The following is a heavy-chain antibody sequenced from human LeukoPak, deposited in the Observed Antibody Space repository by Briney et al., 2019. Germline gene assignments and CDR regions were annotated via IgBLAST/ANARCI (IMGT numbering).Heavy chain of an antibody. CDR1: GFTFSSYG. V-gene: IGHV3-30*02. J-gene: IGHJ4*02. CDR3: WRGEDIVVVPAANSYFDY. CDR2: IRYDGSNK. D-gene: IGHD2-2*01. Sequence: PGGSLRLSCAASGFTFSSYGMHWVRQAPGKGLEWVAFIRYDGSNKYYADSVKGRFTISRDNSKNTLYLQMNSLRAEDTAVYYCWRGEDIVVVPAANSYFDYWGQGTLVTVSS.